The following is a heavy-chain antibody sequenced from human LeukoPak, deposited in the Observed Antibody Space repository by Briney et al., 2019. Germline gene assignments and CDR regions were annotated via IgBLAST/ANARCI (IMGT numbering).Heavy chain of an antibody. D-gene: IGHD4-17*01. J-gene: IGHJ4*02. CDR1: GFTFSSCG. V-gene: IGHV3-33*08. Sequence: PGGSLRLSCAASGFTFSSCGMHWVRQAPGKGLEWVAVIWYDGSNKYYADSVKGRFTISRDNSKNTLYLQMNSLRAEDTAVYYCARGGVDYGDYYFDYWGQGTLVTVSS. CDR2: IWYDGSNK. CDR3: ARGGVDYGDYYFDY.